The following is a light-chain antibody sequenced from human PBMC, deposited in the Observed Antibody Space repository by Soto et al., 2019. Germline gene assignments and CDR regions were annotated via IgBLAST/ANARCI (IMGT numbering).Light chain of an antibody. CDR1: QDVGRW. CDR2: ATS. V-gene: IGKV1D-12*01. Sequence: EIQMTQSPSSLSASVGDTVRITCRSSQDVGRWLSWYQQKPGQAPKILIFATSTLQSGVASRFSGSGSGTYFTLNITSLHSQDFATYYCQQTRSFPVTSGQGTRLEIK. CDR3: QQTRSFPVT. J-gene: IGKJ5*01.